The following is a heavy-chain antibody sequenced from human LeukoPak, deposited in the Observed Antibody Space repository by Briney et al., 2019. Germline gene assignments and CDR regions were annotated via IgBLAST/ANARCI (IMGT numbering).Heavy chain of an antibody. CDR3: ARYSGSYACFQH. D-gene: IGHD1-26*01. Sequence: KPSQTLSLTCEVSGDSLSSGGYSWSWIRQPPGKGLEWIGYIRYSGSTYYNPSLKSRLTMSVEASKTQFSLRLSSVTAADTAVYYCARYSGSYACFQHWGQGTLVTVSS. CDR1: GDSLSSGGYS. V-gene: IGHV4-30-4*07. CDR2: IRYSGST. J-gene: IGHJ1*01.